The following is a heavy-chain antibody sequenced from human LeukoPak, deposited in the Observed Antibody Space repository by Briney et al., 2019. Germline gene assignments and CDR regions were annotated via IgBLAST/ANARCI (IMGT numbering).Heavy chain of an antibody. CDR3: AKWSGNRPLYYFDY. Sequence: PGGSLRLSCAASGFTFSSYSMNWVRQASGKGLEWVAAISSSDGNSKYYAGSVKGRFTISRDNSKNTVYLQMNSLRADDTAVYYCAKWSGNRPLYYFDYWGQGTLVTVSS. CDR2: ISSSDGNSK. J-gene: IGHJ4*02. V-gene: IGHV3-30*18. CDR1: GFTFSSYS. D-gene: IGHD3-3*01.